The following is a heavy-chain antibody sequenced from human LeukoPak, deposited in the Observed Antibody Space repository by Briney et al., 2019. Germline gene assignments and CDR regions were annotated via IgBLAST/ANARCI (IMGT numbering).Heavy chain of an antibody. J-gene: IGHJ4*02. Sequence: ASVKVSCKASGYTFTSYYMHWVRQAPGQGLEWMGIINPSGGSTSYAQKFQGRVTMTRDMSTSTVYMELSSLRSEDTAVYYCARDRRQYGDLDFWGQGTLVTVSS. CDR1: GYTFTSYY. V-gene: IGHV1-46*01. D-gene: IGHD4-17*01. CDR2: INPSGGST. CDR3: ARDRRQYGDLDF.